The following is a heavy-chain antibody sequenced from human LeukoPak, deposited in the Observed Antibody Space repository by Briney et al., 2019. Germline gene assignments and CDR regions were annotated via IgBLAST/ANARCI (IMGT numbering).Heavy chain of an antibody. D-gene: IGHD6-13*01. Sequence: SETLSLTCTVSGGSISSYYWSWIRQPPGKGLEWIGYIYYSGSTNYNPSLKSRVTISVDTSKNQFSLKLSSVTAADTAVYYCARAGYSGSWYYFDYWGQGTLVTVSS. V-gene: IGHV4-59*01. CDR3: ARAGYSGSWYYFDY. J-gene: IGHJ4*02. CDR2: IYYSGST. CDR1: GGSISSYY.